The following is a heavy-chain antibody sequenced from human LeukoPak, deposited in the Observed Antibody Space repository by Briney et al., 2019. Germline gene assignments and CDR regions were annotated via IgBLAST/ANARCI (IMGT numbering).Heavy chain of an antibody. Sequence: ETLSLTCTVSGGSISSYYWSWIRQPPGKGLEWIGEINHSGSTNYNPSLKSRVTISVDTSKNQFSLKLSSVTAADTAVYYCARGRYLGGNDYWGQGTLVTVSS. J-gene: IGHJ4*02. CDR2: INHSGST. CDR3: ARGRYLGGNDY. D-gene: IGHD3-10*01. V-gene: IGHV4-34*01. CDR1: GGSISSYY.